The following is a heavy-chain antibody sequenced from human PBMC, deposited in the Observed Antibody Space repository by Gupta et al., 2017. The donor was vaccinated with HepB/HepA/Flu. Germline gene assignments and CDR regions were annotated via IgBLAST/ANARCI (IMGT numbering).Heavy chain of an antibody. Sequence: STNYNPSLKSRVTISVDTSKNQFSLKLSSVTAADTAVYYCARGVFGVTYYYYYYMDVWGKGTTVTVSS. CDR2: ST. V-gene: IGHV4-59*09. J-gene: IGHJ6*03. CDR3: ARGVFGVTYYYYYYMDV. D-gene: IGHD3-3*01.